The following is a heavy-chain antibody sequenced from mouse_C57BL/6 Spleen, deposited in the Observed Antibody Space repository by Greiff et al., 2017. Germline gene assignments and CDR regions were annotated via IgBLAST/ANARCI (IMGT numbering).Heavy chain of an antibody. CDR3: ARTNYYGSSYHYYAMDY. V-gene: IGHV5-17*01. Sequence: EVKLQESGGGLVKPGGSLKLSCAASGFTFSDYGMHWVRQAPEKGLEWVAYISSGSSTIYYADTVKGRFTISRDNAKNNLFLQMTSLRSEDTAMYYCARTNYYGSSYHYYAMDYWGQGTSVTVSS. CDR2: ISSGSSTI. D-gene: IGHD1-1*01. CDR1: GFTFSDYG. J-gene: IGHJ4*01.